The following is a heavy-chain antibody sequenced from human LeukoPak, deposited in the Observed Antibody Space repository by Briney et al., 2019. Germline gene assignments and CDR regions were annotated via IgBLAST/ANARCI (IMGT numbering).Heavy chain of an antibody. CDR1: GFLFSDYT. CDR2: VSYSGTYT. Sequence: GGSLRLSCEASGFLFSDYTMNWVRQAPGKGLEWVSSVSYSGTYTFYAHTVTGRFTISRDNAKSSLYLQMDNLRVDDSALYYCVRDFRFIGRSDRFDPWGQGTQVIVSS. CDR3: VRDFRFIGRSDRFDP. J-gene: IGHJ5*02. V-gene: IGHV3-21*01.